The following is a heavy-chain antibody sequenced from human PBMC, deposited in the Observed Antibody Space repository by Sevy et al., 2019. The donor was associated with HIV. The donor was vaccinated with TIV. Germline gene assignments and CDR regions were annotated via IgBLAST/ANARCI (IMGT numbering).Heavy chain of an antibody. Sequence: GGSLRLSCAASGFTFSNYWMTWVRQAPGKGLEWVANIKHDGSEKFYVDSVKDRFTISRDNAKNSLYLQMNSLRIEDTAVYYCASGDDYVWGSYRLIPTDYWGQGTLVTVSS. D-gene: IGHD3-16*02. J-gene: IGHJ4*02. V-gene: IGHV3-7*01. CDR3: ASGDDYVWGSYRLIPTDY. CDR2: IKHDGSEK. CDR1: GFTFSNYW.